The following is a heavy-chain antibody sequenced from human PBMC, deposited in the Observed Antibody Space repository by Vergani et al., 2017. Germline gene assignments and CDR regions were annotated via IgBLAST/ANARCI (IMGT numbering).Heavy chain of an antibody. CDR3: AQTAGIAVAGTFDY. J-gene: IGHJ4*02. V-gene: IGHV4-31*03. CDR1: GCSISRGGYY. Sequence: QVQLQESGPGLVKPSPTLSLTCTVSGCSISRGGYYWSWIRQHPGKGLEWIGYIYYSGSTYYNPSLKSRVTISVDTSKNQFSLKLSSVTAADTAVYYCAQTAGIAVAGTFDYWGQGTLVTVS. CDR2: IYYSGST. D-gene: IGHD6-19*01.